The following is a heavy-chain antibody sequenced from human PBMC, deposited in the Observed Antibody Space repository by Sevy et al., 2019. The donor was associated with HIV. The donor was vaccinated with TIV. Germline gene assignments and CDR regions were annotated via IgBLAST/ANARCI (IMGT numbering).Heavy chain of an antibody. CDR2: IKQDGSGK. CDR1: GFTFSSYW. J-gene: IGHJ3*02. Sequence: GGSLRLSCAASGFTFSSYWMSWVRQAPGKGREWVANIKQDGSGKYYVDSVKGRFTISRDNAKNSLYLQMNSLRAEDTAVYYCAREGSITMIVVVKGAFDIWGQGTMVTVSS. D-gene: IGHD3-22*01. CDR3: AREGSITMIVVVKGAFDI. V-gene: IGHV3-7*01.